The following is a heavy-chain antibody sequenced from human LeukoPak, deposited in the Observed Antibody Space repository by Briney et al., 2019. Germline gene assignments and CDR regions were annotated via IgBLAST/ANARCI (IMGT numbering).Heavy chain of an antibody. J-gene: IGHJ4*02. Sequence: TSETLSLTCTVSGGSISSYYWSWIRQPPGEGLEWIGYINYSGITNYNPSLKSRVTISVDRSKNQFSLKLSSVTAADTAVYYCARGGYDSSGYYRDFDYWGQGTLVTVSS. D-gene: IGHD3-22*01. CDR1: GGSISSYY. CDR2: INYSGIT. CDR3: ARGGYDSSGYYRDFDY. V-gene: IGHV4-59*12.